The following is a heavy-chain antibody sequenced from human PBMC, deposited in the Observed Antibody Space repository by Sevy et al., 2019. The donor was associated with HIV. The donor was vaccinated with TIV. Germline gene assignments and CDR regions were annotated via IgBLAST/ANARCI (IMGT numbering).Heavy chain of an antibody. CDR3: ARDKPSGWYSGPDY. CDR2: ISYAGSNT. D-gene: IGHD6-19*01. J-gene: IGHJ4*02. CDR1: GFTFSSYA. V-gene: IGHV3-30-3*01. Sequence: GGSLRLSCVASGFTFSSYAMHWVRQAPGKGLEWVSVISYAGSNTYYADSVKGRFTISRDSSKNTLYLQMNSLRAEDTAVYYCARDKPSGWYSGPDYWGQGTLVTVSS.